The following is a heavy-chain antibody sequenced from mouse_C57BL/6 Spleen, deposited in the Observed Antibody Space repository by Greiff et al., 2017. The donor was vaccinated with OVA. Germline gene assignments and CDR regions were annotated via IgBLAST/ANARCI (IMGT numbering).Heavy chain of an antibody. Sequence: QVHVKQPGAELVRPGSSVKLSCKASGYTFTSYWMHWVKQRPIQGLEWIGNIDPSDSETHYNQKFKDKATLTVDKSCSTAYMQLSSLTSEDSAVYYCVSGAAWFAYWGQGTLVTVSA. CDR1: GYTFTSYW. CDR3: VSGAAWFAY. CDR2: IDPSDSET. D-gene: IGHD6-2*01. V-gene: IGHV1-52*01. J-gene: IGHJ3*01.